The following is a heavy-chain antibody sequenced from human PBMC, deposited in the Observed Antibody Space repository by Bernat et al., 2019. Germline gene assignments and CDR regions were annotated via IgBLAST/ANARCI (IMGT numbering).Heavy chain of an antibody. Sequence: QVQVQESGPGLVKPSETLSLTCTVSGGSTRNNYWSWIRQSPGKGLEWIAYAYHTGRTSYNPSLRSRVSILLDTSTNQFSLKLSSVTAADTAVYYCARGGDMLPGLIRHDAFAIWAKGQWSPSLQ. CDR2: AYHTGRT. CDR1: GGSTRNNY. CDR3: ARGGDMLPGLIRHDAFAI. J-gene: IGHJ3*02. V-gene: IGHV4-59*01. D-gene: IGHD3-16*01.